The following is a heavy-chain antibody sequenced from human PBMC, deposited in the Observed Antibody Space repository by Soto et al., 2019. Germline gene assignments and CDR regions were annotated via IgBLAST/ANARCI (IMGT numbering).Heavy chain of an antibody. J-gene: IGHJ4*02. D-gene: IGHD3-10*01. V-gene: IGHV3-48*03. Sequence: RGSLRVSCASSVFTFSRFELHWVRQAPGKGLEWISYISSSGSTAYYASSVEGRFTISRDNANNSVYLQMDSLRAEDTALYYCTRAAWFPYLSFYWGQGAMVTVSS. CDR1: VFTFSRFE. CDR2: ISSSGSTA. CDR3: TRAAWFPYLSFY.